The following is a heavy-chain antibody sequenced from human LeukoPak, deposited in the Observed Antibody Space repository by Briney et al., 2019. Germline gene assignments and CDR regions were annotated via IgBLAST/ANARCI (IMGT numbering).Heavy chain of an antibody. V-gene: IGHV3-21*01. CDR2: ISSSSSYI. CDR3: ARDHELYCSGGSCSRMDV. CDR1: GFTFSSYS. D-gene: IGHD2-15*01. J-gene: IGHJ6*03. Sequence: PGGSLRLSCAASGFTFSSYSMNWVRQAPGKGLEWVSSISSSSSYIYYADSVKGRFTISRHNAKNSLYLQMNSLRAEDTAVYYCARDHELYCSGGSCSRMDVWGKGTTVTISS.